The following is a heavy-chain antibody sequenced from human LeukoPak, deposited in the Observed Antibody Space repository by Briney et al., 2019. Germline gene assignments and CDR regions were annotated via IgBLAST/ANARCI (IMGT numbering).Heavy chain of an antibody. Sequence: PGGSLRLSCAASGFTFSSYGMHWVRQAPGKGLEWVAVISYDGSNKYYADSVKGRFTISRDNSKNTLYLQMNSLRAEDTAVYYCARVVEPTFWSGYRNYYYYYMDVWGKGTTVTVSS. CDR2: ISYDGSNK. CDR1: GFTFSSYG. J-gene: IGHJ6*03. V-gene: IGHV3-30*03. D-gene: IGHD3-3*01. CDR3: ARVVEPTFWSGYRNYYYYYMDV.